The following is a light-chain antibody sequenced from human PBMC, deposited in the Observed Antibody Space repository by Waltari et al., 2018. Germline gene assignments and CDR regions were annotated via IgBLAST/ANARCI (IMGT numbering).Light chain of an antibody. CDR3: QQYNSYSPYT. J-gene: IGKJ2*01. V-gene: IGKV1-5*01. CDR1: QSISSW. CDR2: DAS. Sequence: DIQMTQSPSTLSAFVGDRVTITCRASQSISSWLAWYQQKPGKAPKLLIYDASRLESGVPSRFSGSGSGTEFTLTISSLQPDDFATYYCQQYNSYSPYTFGQGTKVEIK.